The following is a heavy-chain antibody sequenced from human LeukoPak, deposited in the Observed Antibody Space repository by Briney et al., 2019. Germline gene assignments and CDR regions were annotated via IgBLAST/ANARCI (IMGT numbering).Heavy chain of an antibody. D-gene: IGHD3-10*01. J-gene: IGHJ4*02. V-gene: IGHV3-7*01. Sequence: PGGSLRLSCAASGFTFSSYWMSWVRQAPGKGLEWVANIKQDGSEKYYVDSVKGRFTISRDNAKNSLYLQMNSLRAEDTAVYYCARLNSGLLWFGELNKYYFDYWGQGTLVTVSS. CDR2: IKQDGSEK. CDR1: GFTFSSYW. CDR3: ARLNSGLLWFGELNKYYFDY.